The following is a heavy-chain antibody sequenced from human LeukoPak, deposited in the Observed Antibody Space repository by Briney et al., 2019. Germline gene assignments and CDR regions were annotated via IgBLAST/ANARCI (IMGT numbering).Heavy chain of an antibody. V-gene: IGHV4-61*02. Sequence: SETLSLTCTVSGYSISSSYYWSWIRQPAGKGLEWIGRIYTSGSTNYNPSLKSRVAISVDTSKNQFSLKLSSVTAADTAEYYCARAIAVAGSDAFDIWGQGTMVTVSS. J-gene: IGHJ3*02. D-gene: IGHD6-19*01. CDR2: IYTSGST. CDR3: ARAIAVAGSDAFDI. CDR1: GYSISSSYY.